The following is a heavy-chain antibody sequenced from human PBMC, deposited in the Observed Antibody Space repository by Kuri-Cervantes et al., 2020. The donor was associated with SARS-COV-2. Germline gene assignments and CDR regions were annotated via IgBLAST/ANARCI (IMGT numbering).Heavy chain of an antibody. Sequence: ASVKVSCKASGYTFTSYGISWVRQAPGQGLEWMGWISAYKGNTNYAQKLQGRVTMTTDTSTSTAYMELRSQRSDDTSVYYCARDEGSYYYYIDVWGKGTTVTVSS. CDR3: ARDEGSYYYYIDV. J-gene: IGHJ6*03. CDR2: ISAYKGNT. V-gene: IGHV1-18*01. D-gene: IGHD3-10*01. CDR1: GYTFTSYG.